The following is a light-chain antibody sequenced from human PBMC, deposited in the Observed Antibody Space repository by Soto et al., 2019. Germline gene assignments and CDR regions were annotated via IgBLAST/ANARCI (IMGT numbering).Light chain of an antibody. CDR3: QQTNSFPLT. V-gene: IGKV1-12*01. Sequence: DILMTQSQSTLSASVGDIFTITFRASQDINSWLAWYQQKPGRAPNLLIYGASDLQSGVPSRFSGSGSGTDFTLTISSLQPEDFATYYCQQTNSFPLTFGGGTKVDI. CDR2: GAS. J-gene: IGKJ4*01. CDR1: QDINSW.